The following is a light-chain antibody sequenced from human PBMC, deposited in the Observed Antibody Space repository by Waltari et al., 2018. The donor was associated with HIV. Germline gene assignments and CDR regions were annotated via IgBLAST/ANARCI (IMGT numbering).Light chain of an antibody. V-gene: IGKV1-33*01. CDR2: DAS. CDR1: QDIRYY. CDR3: QQYDNLPLT. J-gene: IGKJ4*01. Sequence: DIQMTQSPSSLSASVGDRVTITCQASQDIRYYLNWYQQKPGIAPKFLIYDASNLETGVPSRFSGSGSGTDFTFTISSLQPEDIATYYCQQYDNLPLTFGGGTTVELK.